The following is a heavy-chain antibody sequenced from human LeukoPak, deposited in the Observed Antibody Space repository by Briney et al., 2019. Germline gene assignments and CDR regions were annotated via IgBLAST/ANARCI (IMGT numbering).Heavy chain of an antibody. J-gene: IGHJ3*02. V-gene: IGHV3-30*18. D-gene: IGHD3-22*01. CDR2: LSFDESHE. CDR3: AKGLHYYDSSHNDAFDI. Sequence: GTSLRLSCAASGFTFRSYGMHWVRQAPGKGLEWVAVLSFDESHEYYADSVKGRFTISRDNAKNSLYLQMNSLRAEDMALYYCAKGLHYYDSSHNDAFDIWGQGTMVTVSS. CDR1: GFTFRSYG.